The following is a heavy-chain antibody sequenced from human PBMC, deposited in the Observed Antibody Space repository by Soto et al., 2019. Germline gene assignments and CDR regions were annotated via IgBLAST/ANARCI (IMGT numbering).Heavy chain of an antibody. CDR3: AADWEGTDF. CDR1: GDPITSGDYY. J-gene: IGHJ4*02. Sequence: QVQLQESGPGLVQPSQTLSLTCTVSGDPITSGDYYWTWIRQSPGKGLEWIGFIYYTGRFDYDPSLKSRLTISQDRSKNQFSLTLTSVTAADTAVYYCAADWEGTDFWGQGTLVTVSS. CDR2: IYYTGRF. V-gene: IGHV4-30-4*01. D-gene: IGHD1-26*01.